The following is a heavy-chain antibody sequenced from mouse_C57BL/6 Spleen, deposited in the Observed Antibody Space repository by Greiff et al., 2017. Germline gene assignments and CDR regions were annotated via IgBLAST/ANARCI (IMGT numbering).Heavy chain of an antibody. D-gene: IGHD5-1-1*01. CDR2: ISSGSSTI. Sequence: EVKLVESGGGLVKPGGSLKLSCAASGFTFSDYGMHWVRQAPEKGLEWVAYISSGSSTIYYAATVKGRFTISRDNAKNTLFLQMTSLRSEDTAMYYCARKIDYAMDYWGQGTSVTVSA. V-gene: IGHV5-17*01. CDR1: GFTFSDYG. J-gene: IGHJ4*01. CDR3: ARKIDYAMDY.